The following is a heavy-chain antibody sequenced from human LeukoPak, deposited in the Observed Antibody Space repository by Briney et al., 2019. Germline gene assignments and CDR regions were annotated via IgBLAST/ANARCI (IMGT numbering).Heavy chain of an antibody. CDR2: ISWNSGSI. J-gene: IGHJ4*02. CDR3: AKDIGSGGYSGFSY. V-gene: IGHV3-9*01. Sequence: GGSLRLSCAASGFTFDDYAMHWVRHAPGKGLEWVSGISWNSGSIGYADSVKGRFTISRDNAKNSLYLQMNSLRAEDTALYYCAKDIGSGGYSGFSYWGQGTLVTVSS. CDR1: GFTFDDYA. D-gene: IGHD5-12*01.